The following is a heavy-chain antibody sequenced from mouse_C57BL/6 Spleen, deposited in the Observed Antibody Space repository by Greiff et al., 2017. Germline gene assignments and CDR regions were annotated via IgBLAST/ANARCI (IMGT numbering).Heavy chain of an antibody. CDR2: IDPEDGDT. V-gene: IGHV14-1*01. Sequence: VQLQQSGAELVRPGASVKLSCTASGFNIKDYYMHWVKQRPEQGLEWIGRIDPEDGDTEYAPKFQGKATRTADPSSNTAYLQLSSLTSEDTAVYYCTSNYGSPYAMDYRGQGTSVTVSS. CDR3: TSNYGSPYAMDY. J-gene: IGHJ4*01. CDR1: GFNIKDYY. D-gene: IGHD1-1*01.